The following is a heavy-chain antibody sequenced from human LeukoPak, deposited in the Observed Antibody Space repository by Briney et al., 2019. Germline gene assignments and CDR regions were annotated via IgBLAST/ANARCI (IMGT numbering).Heavy chain of an antibody. CDR1: GRSIGSSVYY. CDR2: IYYSGSA. CDR3: ARHVAGGSWFDY. Sequence: SETLSLTCTVSGRSIGSSVYYWGWIRQPPGKGLEWIGSIYYSGSAYYNPSLKSRVTISVDTSKNHFSLKLSSVTATDTAMYYCARHVAGGSWFDYWGQGTLVTVSS. J-gene: IGHJ4*02. D-gene: IGHD2-21*01. V-gene: IGHV4-39*01.